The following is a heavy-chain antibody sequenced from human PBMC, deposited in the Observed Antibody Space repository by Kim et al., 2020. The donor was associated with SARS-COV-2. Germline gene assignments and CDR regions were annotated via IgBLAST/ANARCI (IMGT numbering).Heavy chain of an antibody. CDR3: ARDAVDCSSTSCYSGWTYYYYGMDV. D-gene: IGHD2-2*01. Sequence: GGSLRLSCAASGFTFSSYGMHWVHQAPGKGLEWVAVISYDGSNKYYADSVKGRFTISRDNSKNTLYLQMNSLRAEDTAVYYCARDAVDCSSTSCYSGWTYYYYGMDVWGQGTTVTVSS. J-gene: IGHJ6*02. V-gene: IGHV3-33*05. CDR2: ISYDGSNK. CDR1: GFTFSSYG.